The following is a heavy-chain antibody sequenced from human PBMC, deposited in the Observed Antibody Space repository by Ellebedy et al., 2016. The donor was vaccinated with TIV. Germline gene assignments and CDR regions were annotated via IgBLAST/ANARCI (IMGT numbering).Heavy chain of an antibody. CDR2: ISAYNGNT. Sequence: ASVKVSCXSSGYTFTSYGISWVRQAPGQGLEWMGWISAYNGNTNYAQKLQGRVTMTTDTSTSTAYMELRSLRSDDTAVYYCAREYSSGLPTDHWGQGTMVTVSS. J-gene: IGHJ3*01. CDR1: GYTFTSYG. CDR3: AREYSSGLPTDH. V-gene: IGHV1-18*01. D-gene: IGHD6-19*01.